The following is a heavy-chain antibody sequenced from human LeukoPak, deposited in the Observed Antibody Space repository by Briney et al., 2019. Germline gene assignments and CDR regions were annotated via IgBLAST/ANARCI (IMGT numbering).Heavy chain of an antibody. CDR1: GYTFTSYY. CDR2: IHPTVGDT. J-gene: IGHJ3*02. D-gene: IGHD6-25*01. CDR3: ARYGFSSVWQGGWHAFDI. Sequence: ASAKVSCKASGYTFTSYYLHWVGQAPGRGLEWMGIIHPTVGDTTYAQKFQGRVTMTRDMSTGTVYMDLSSLRSEDTAVYYCARYGFSSVWQGGWHAFDIWGQGTTVTVSS. V-gene: IGHV1-46*01.